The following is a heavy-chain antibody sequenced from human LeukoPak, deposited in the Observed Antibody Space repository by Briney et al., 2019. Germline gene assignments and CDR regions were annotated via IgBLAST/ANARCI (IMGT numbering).Heavy chain of an antibody. D-gene: IGHD3-22*01. J-gene: IGHJ4*02. Sequence: GGSLRLSCAVSGFTFSGHWMFWVRQAPGKGLEWVSSTNSDGSSRGYTDSVKGRFTVSRDNAKNSLYLQMNSLRAEDTAAYYCAREHPVAWYYYDSSGYWGIDYWGQGTLVTVSS. CDR1: GFTFSGHW. CDR3: AREHPVAWYYYDSSGYWGIDY. V-gene: IGHV3-74*01. CDR2: TNSDGSSR.